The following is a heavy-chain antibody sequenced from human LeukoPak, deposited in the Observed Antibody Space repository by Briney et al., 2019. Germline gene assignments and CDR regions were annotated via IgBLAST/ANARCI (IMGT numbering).Heavy chain of an antibody. D-gene: IGHD3-16*01. J-gene: IGHJ6*03. V-gene: IGHV1-69*06. CDR1: GGTFSSYA. CDR2: IIPIFGSA. Sequence: GASVKVSCKASGGTFSSYAISWVRQAPGQGLEWMGGIIPIFGSANYAQKFQGRVTITADKSTSTAYMELSSLRSEDTAVYYCARDGGLGHYYYMDVWGKGTTVTVSS. CDR3: ARDGGLGHYYYMDV.